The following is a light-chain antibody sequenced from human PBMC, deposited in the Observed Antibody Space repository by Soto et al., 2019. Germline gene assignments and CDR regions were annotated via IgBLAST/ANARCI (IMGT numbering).Light chain of an antibody. V-gene: IGKV3-20*01. J-gene: IGKJ4*01. CDR3: QHFDDSLT. CDR2: GAS. CDR1: QSVDIST. Sequence: EVVLTQSLGTLSLSPGERATLSCRASQSVDISTLAWYQQKPGQAPRLLISGASKRATGTPDRFSGSGSGTDFTLTISRLEPEDFAVYYCQHFDDSLTFGGGTKVEIK.